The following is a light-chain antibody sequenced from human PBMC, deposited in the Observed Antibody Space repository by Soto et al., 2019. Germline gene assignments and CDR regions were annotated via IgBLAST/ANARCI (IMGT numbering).Light chain of an antibody. CDR2: GAS. Sequence: EIVMTQSPSTLSVSPGERATLSCRASQSVSSNLAWYQQKPGQAPRLLIYGASIRATGIPARFSGSGSGTEFTLTISSLQSEDLAVYYCQQYNNSPYTFGQGTKLEIK. CDR3: QQYNNSPYT. J-gene: IGKJ2*01. V-gene: IGKV3-15*01. CDR1: QSVSSN.